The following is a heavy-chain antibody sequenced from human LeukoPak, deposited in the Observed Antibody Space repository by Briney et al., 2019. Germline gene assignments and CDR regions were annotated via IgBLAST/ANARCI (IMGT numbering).Heavy chain of an antibody. Sequence: GSLRLSCAASGFTFSSYGMSWVRQAPGKGREWVSGISGSGGSTYYAESVKGRFTISRDNSKNTLYLQVNSLRAEDTAVYYCAKRGVYYDILTGQFEYWGQGTLVTVSS. CDR1: GFTFSSYG. CDR2: ISGSGGST. D-gene: IGHD3-9*01. CDR3: AKRGVYYDILTGQFEY. J-gene: IGHJ4*02. V-gene: IGHV3-23*01.